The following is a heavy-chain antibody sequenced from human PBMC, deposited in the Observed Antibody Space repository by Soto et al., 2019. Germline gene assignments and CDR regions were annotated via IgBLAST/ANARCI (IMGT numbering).Heavy chain of an antibody. D-gene: IGHD3-9*01. CDR3: ARGGLRYFDWLLSREFWFDP. J-gene: IGHJ5*02. Sequence: SETLSLTCAVYGGSFSGYYWSWIRQPPGKGLEWIGEINHSGSTNYNPSRKSRVTISVGTSKNQFSLKLSSMTAADTAVYYCARGGLRYFDWLLSREFWFDPWGQGTLVTVSS. CDR2: INHSGST. V-gene: IGHV4-34*01. CDR1: GGSFSGYY.